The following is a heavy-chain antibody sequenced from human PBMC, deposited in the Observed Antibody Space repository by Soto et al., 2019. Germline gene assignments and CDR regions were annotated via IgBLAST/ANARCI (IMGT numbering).Heavy chain of an antibody. D-gene: IGHD2-15*01. Sequence: EVQLWESGGGLVQPGGSLRLSCAASGSTFSSYAMSWVRQAPGKGLEWVSVISGSGDSTYYADSVKGRFTISRDNSKNTLYVQMNSLRAEDTAVYYCERELGYCSGGSCYVDGAFDFWGQGTMVTVSS. CDR3: ERELGYCSGGSCYVDGAFDF. CDR1: GSTFSSYA. J-gene: IGHJ3*01. V-gene: IGHV3-23*01. CDR2: ISGSGDST.